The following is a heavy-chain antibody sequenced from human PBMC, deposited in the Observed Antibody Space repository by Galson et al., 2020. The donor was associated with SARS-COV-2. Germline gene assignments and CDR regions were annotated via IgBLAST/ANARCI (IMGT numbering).Heavy chain of an antibody. CDR3: ARARIVVVSNAFDI. Sequence: ETSETLSLTCTVSGGSISSGGYYWSWIRQHPGKGLEWIGYIYYSGSTYYNPSLKSRVTISVDTSKNQFSLKLSSVTAADTAVYYCARARIVVVSNAFDIWGQGTMVTVSS. CDR2: IYYSGST. J-gene: IGHJ3*02. V-gene: IGHV4-31*03. D-gene: IGHD3-22*01. CDR1: GGSISSGGYY.